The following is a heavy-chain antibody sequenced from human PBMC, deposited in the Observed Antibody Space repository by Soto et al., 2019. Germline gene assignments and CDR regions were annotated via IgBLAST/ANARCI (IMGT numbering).Heavy chain of an antibody. CDR3: ARRGRDGYPDY. Sequence: PSETLSLTCTVSGGSISSSSYYWVWIRQSPGKGLEWIGSIHYSGNTYYNPSLKSRVTVSVDTSKNQFSLKLSSVTAADTAVYYCARRGRDGYPDYWGQGTLVTVSS. CDR1: GGSISSSSYY. J-gene: IGHJ4*02. CDR2: IHYSGNT. V-gene: IGHV4-39*01. D-gene: IGHD5-12*01.